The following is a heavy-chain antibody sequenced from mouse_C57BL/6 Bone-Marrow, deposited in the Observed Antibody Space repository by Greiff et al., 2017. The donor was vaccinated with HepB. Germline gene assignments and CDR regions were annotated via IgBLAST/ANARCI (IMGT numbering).Heavy chain of an antibody. CDR3: ARHLDYYYAMDY. J-gene: IGHJ4*01. CDR1: GFTFSSYT. CDR2: ISGGGGNT. Sequence: EVQGVESGGGLVKPGGSLKLSCAASGFTFSSYTMSWVRQTPEKRLEWVATISGGGGNTYYPDSVKGRFTISRDNAKNTLYLQMSSLRSEDTALYYCARHLDYYYAMDYWGQGTSVTVSS. V-gene: IGHV5-9*01.